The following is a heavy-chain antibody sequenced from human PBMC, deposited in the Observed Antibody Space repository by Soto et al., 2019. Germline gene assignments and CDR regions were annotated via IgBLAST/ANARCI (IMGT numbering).Heavy chain of an antibody. J-gene: IGHJ4*02. V-gene: IGHV3-30*18. D-gene: IGHD2-15*01. CDR2: ISYDGSNK. Sequence: QVQLVESGGGVVQPGRSLRLSCAASGFTFSNYGMHWVRQAPGKGLEWVAVISYDGSNKYYADSVKGRFTISRDNSKNTLYLQMNSLRVEDTAVYYCAKVDCSGGSCYSSSGDWGQGTLVTVSS. CDR3: AKVDCSGGSCYSSSGD. CDR1: GFTFSNYG.